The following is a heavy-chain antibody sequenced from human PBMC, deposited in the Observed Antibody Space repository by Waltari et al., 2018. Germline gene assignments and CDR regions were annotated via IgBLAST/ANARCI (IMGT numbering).Heavy chain of an antibody. D-gene: IGHD3-16*01. J-gene: IGHJ5*02. CDR3: ARGGSYINS. CDR2: IRNDGDSK. Sequence: DVQLVESGGGSVQPGGSLRLSCVASNFTFSRYWMSWVRQAPGKGLEWVANIRNDGDSKDYVDSVKGRFTISRDNAKNSLFLQMNSLKAEDTAVYYCARGGSYINSWGQGTRVTVSS. CDR1: NFTFSRYW. V-gene: IGHV3-7*04.